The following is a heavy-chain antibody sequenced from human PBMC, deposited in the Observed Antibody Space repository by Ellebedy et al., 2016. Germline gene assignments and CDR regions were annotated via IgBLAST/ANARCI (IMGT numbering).Heavy chain of an antibody. D-gene: IGHD6-19*01. V-gene: IGHV3-30*18. CDR3: AKISSGWVYYFDY. CDR1: GFTFSSYS. Sequence: GESLKISCAASGFTFSSYSMHWVRQAPGKGLEWVAVISYDGSNKYYADSVKGRFTISRDNSKNTLYLQMNSLRAEDTAVYYCAKISSGWVYYFDYWGQGTLVTVSS. J-gene: IGHJ4*02. CDR2: ISYDGSNK.